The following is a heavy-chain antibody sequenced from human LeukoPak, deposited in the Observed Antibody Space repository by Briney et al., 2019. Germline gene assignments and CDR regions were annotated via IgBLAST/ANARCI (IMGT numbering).Heavy chain of an antibody. D-gene: IGHD3-10*01. J-gene: IGHJ4*02. V-gene: IGHV4-59*01. CDR2: IYYSGST. Sequence: SETLSLTCTVSGGSISSYYWSWIRQPPGKGLEWIGYIYYSGSTNYNPSLKSRVTISVDTSKNQFSLKLSSVTAADTAVYFCARGGSGSFGVVGYYFDYWGQGTLVTVSS. CDR1: GGSISSYY. CDR3: ARGGSGSFGVVGYYFDY.